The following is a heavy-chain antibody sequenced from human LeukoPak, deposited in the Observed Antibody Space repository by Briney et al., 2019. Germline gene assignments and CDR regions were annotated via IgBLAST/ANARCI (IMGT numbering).Heavy chain of an antibody. CDR3: ATKQWLAPPPDS. J-gene: IGHJ4*02. CDR1: GFTLSKYW. CDR2: INTDGTIT. V-gene: IGHV3-74*01. D-gene: IGHD6-19*01. Sequence: GGSLRLSCAASGFTLSKYWMLWVRQAPGKGLESVSRINTDGTITTYADSVKGRFTVSRDNADNTMFLQMNSVRDEDTAVYYCATKQWLAPPPDSWGQGTPVTVSS.